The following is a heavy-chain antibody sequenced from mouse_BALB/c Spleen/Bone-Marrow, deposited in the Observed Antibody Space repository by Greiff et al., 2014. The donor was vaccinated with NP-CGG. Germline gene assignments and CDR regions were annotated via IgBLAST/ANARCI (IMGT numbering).Heavy chain of an antibody. J-gene: IGHJ4*01. CDR3: ARDNYYYVNKDAMDY. D-gene: IGHD1-1*01. CDR1: GFTFTDYY. V-gene: IGHV7-3*02. CDR2: IRNKANGYTT. Sequence: EVKLVESGGGLVQPGGSLRLSCATSGFTFTDYYMSWVRQPPGKALEWLGFIRNKANGYTTDYSASVKGRFTISRDNSQSILYLQMNALRAGDSAVYYGARDNYYYVNKDAMDYWGKGTSVTVSP.